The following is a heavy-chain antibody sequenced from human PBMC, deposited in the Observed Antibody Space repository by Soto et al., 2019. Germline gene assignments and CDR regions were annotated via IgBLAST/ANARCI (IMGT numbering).Heavy chain of an antibody. CDR2: ISAYNGNT. CDR1: GYTFTSYG. D-gene: IGHD2-15*01. J-gene: IGHJ6*02. CDR3: ARFPGGSYNTYYCYYGLDV. Sequence: ASVKVSCKASGYTFTSYGISWVRQAPGQGLDWMGWISAYNGNTKYAQDLQGRVTMTTDTSTSTAYMELRSLRSDDTAVYYCARFPGGSYNTYYCYYGLDVSGQGTTVTVS. V-gene: IGHV1-18*04.